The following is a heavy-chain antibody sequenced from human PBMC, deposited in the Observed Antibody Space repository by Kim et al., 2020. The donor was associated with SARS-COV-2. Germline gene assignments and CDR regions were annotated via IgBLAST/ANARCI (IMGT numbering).Heavy chain of an antibody. CDR2: ISWNSGSI. CDR3: TKDISGEDY. D-gene: IGHD6-19*01. CDR1: GFTFDDYA. V-gene: IGHV3-9*01. Sequence: GGSLRLSCAASGFTFDDYAMHWVRQAPGKGLEWVSGISWNSGSIGYADSVKGRFTISRDNAKNSLYLQMNSLRAEDTALYYCTKDISGEDYWGQGTLVTVSS. J-gene: IGHJ4*02.